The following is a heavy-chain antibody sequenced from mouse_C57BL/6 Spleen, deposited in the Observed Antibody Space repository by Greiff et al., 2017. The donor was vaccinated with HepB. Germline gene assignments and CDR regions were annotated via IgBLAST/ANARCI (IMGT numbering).Heavy chain of an antibody. CDR1: GYTFTSYW. J-gene: IGHJ4*01. CDR3: ARSCYYGSLYYAMDY. V-gene: IGHV1-53*01. Sequence: QVQLQQSGTELVKPGASVKLSCKASGYTFTSYWMHWVKQRPGQGLEWIGNINPSNGGTNYNEKFKSKATLTVDKSSSTAYMQRSSLTSEDSAVYYCARSCYYGSLYYAMDYWGQGTSVTVSS. D-gene: IGHD1-1*01. CDR2: INPSNGGT.